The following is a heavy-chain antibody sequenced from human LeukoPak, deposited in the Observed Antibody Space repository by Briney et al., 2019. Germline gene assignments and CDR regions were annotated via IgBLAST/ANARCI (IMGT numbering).Heavy chain of an antibody. V-gene: IGHV3-23*01. Sequence: SLRXXCAASGFTFSTFAMIWVRQPPGKGLEWVSSIFPSGGEIHYADSVRGRFTISRDNSKSTLSLQMNSLRAEDTAIYYCATYRQVLLPFESWGQGTLVTVSS. D-gene: IGHD2-8*02. J-gene: IGHJ4*02. CDR2: IFPSGGEI. CDR1: GFTFSTFA. CDR3: ATYRQVLLPFES.